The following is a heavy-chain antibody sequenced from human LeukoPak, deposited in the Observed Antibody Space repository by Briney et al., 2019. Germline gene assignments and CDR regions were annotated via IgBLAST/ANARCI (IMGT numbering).Heavy chain of an antibody. CDR1: GFTFSSYW. CDR2: INTDGSSA. Sequence: GGSLRLSCAASGFTFSSYWMHWVRQAPGKGLVWVSRINTDGSSASYADSVKGRFTISRDNAKNTLYLQMNSLRAEDTAVYYCATEYSSSWYGTFDIWGQGTMVTVSS. J-gene: IGHJ3*02. V-gene: IGHV3-74*01. CDR3: ATEYSSSWYGTFDI. D-gene: IGHD6-13*01.